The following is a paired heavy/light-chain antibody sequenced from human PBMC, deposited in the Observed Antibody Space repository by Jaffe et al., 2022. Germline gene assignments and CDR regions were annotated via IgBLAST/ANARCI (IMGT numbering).Light chain of an antibody. V-gene: IGLV2-14*01. CDR2: GVN. J-gene: IGLJ3*02. CDR1: SSDVGGYDY. CDR3: SSYSSSSTLVV. Sequence: QSALTQPASVSGSPGQSITISCTGTSSDVGGYDYVSWYQQHPGKAPKLMIYGVNTRPSGVSNRFSGSKSGDTASLTISGLQAEDEGDYYCSSYSSSSTLVVFGGGTKLTVL.
Heavy chain of an antibody. CDR1: GFTFSSYA. J-gene: IGHJ6*03. Sequence: EVQLLESGGGLVQPGGSLRLSCAASGFTFSSYAMTWVRQAPGKGLEWVSVISGSGGSIYYADSVKGRFTISRDNPKNTLYLQMNTLRVEDTAVYYCAKDMVVAKQYYYYMDVWGKGTTVTVS. D-gene: IGHD2-15*01. V-gene: IGHV3-23*01. CDR3: AKDMVVAKQYYYYMDV. CDR2: ISGSGGSI.